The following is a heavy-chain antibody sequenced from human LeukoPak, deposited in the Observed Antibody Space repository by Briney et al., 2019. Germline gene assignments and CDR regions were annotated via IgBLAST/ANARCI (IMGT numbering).Heavy chain of an antibody. CDR1: GYRFTTYW. V-gene: IGHV5-51*01. CDR3: ARQHMATFDY. J-gene: IGHJ4*02. CDR2: IYPDDSDT. Sequence: GESLKISCKGSGYRFTTYWIGWVRQMPGKGLEWMGIIYPDDSDTTYSPSFQGQVTISADTSTNTDYLQWSSLKASDAAIYYCARQHMATFDYWGQGTLVTVSS. D-gene: IGHD5-24*01.